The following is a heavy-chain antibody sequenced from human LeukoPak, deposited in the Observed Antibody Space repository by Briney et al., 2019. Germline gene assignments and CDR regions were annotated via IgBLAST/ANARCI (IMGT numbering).Heavy chain of an antibody. CDR1: AGSISSYY. V-gene: IGHV4-59*01. Sequence: SETLSLTCTVSAGSISSYYWSWIRQPPGKGLEWIGYMYYSGSINYNPSLKRRVTISVDTSKSQFSLKLSSVTAADTALYYCARGDSQYSGYYLVHAFDIWGQGTMVTVSS. D-gene: IGHD3-22*01. CDR2: MYYSGSI. J-gene: IGHJ3*02. CDR3: ARGDSQYSGYYLVHAFDI.